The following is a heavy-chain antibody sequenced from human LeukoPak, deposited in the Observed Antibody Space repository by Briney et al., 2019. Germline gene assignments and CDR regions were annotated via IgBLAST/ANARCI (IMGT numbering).Heavy chain of an antibody. V-gene: IGHV5-51*01. D-gene: IGHD3-10*01. CDR3: ARRMVGGVLTSPFDY. CDR1: GYSVTSYW. Sequence: GGSLKISCKGPGYSVTSYWIGCVRQMPGKGLERMGIIYHVDVDTTSRPSFQGQITNSADKSISTAYLQWSSLTASDTAMYYCARRMVGGVLTSPFDYWGQGTLVTVSS. CDR2: IYHVDVDT. J-gene: IGHJ4*02.